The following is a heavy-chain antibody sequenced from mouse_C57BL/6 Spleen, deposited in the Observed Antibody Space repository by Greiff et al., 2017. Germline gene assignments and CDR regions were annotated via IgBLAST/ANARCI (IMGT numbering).Heavy chain of an antibody. Sequence: QVQLQQPGAELVRPGSSVKLSCKASGYTFTSYWMAWVKQRPGQGLEWIGNIYPSDSETHYNQKFKDKATLTVDKSSSTAYMQLSSLTSEDSAVYYCARSGELGRFDYWGQGTTLTVSS. CDR3: ARSGELGRFDY. J-gene: IGHJ2*01. CDR2: IYPSDSET. CDR1: GYTFTSYW. D-gene: IGHD4-1*01. V-gene: IGHV1-61*01.